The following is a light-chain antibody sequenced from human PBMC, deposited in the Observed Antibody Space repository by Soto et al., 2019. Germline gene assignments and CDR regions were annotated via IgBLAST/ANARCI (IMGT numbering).Light chain of an antibody. CDR3: QQYDNWPDT. Sequence: EVVMTQSPATLSVSPGERATLSCGASESVSSQLAWYQQKPGQAPRLLIYGASTRATGIPARFSGSGFGTEFTLTISSLQSEDLAVYYCQQYDNWPDTFGQGTKVDIK. V-gene: IGKV3-15*01. CDR2: GAS. J-gene: IGKJ2*01. CDR1: ESVSSQ.